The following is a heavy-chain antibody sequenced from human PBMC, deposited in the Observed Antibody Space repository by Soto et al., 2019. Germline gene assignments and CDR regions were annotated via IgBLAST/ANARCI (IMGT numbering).Heavy chain of an antibody. Sequence: QSGGSLRLSCAASGFTFSSYGMHWVRQAPGKGLEWVAVISYDGSNKYYADSVKGRFTISRDNSKNTLYLQMNSLRAEDTAVYYCAKEGPADSSSWTQLDYWGQGTLVTVSS. CDR1: GFTFSSYG. V-gene: IGHV3-30*18. CDR2: ISYDGSNK. D-gene: IGHD6-13*01. CDR3: AKEGPADSSSWTQLDY. J-gene: IGHJ4*02.